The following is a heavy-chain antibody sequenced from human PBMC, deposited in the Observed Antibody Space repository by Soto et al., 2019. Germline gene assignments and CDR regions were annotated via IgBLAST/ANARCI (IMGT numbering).Heavy chain of an antibody. CDR3: ASRDPGTSVDY. D-gene: IGHD1-7*01. CDR1: GGSFTSNNW. J-gene: IGHJ4*02. Sequence: LSLTCAVSGGSFTSNNWLTWVRQPPGQGLEWIGEIYRTGSTNYNPSLKSRVTISLDKSENQFSLKVTSLTAADTAVYYCASRDPGTSVDYWGQGTLVTVSS. CDR2: IYRTGST. V-gene: IGHV4-4*02.